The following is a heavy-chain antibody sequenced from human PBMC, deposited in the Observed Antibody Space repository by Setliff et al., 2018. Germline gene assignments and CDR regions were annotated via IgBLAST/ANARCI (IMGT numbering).Heavy chain of an antibody. Sequence: SGPTLVNPTQTLTLTCTFSGFSLSTTETHVSWIRQPPGKAPEWLARLDWDDDKFYNTSLRSRLTLSKDTSKNQVILTVTNMDPADTATYYCARLPPLVQNNGASNHAFDVWGPGAVVTVSS. V-gene: IGHV2-70*04. D-gene: IGHD6-6*01. CDR1: GFSLSTTETH. CDR2: LDWDDDK. J-gene: IGHJ3*01. CDR3: ARLPPLVQNNGASNHAFDV.